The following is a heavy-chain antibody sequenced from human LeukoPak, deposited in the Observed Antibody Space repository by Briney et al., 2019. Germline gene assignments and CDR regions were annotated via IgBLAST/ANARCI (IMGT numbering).Heavy chain of an antibody. CDR3: AREGHCSGGSCFDN. V-gene: IGHV1-2*02. Sequence: ASVKVSCKASGYTFTDYYLHWARQAPGQGLEWMGWINPNSGGTNYAQKFQGRVTMTRDTSISTAYMELRSLRSDDTAVYFCAREGHCSGGSCFDNWGQGTLVTVSS. CDR1: GYTFTDYY. CDR2: INPNSGGT. D-gene: IGHD2-15*01. J-gene: IGHJ4*02.